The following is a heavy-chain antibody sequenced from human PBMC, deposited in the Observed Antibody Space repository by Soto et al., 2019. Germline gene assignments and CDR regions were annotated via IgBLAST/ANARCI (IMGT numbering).Heavy chain of an antibody. Sequence: SVKVSCKASGGTFSSYAISWVRQAPGQGLEWMGGIIPIFGTANYAQKFQGRVTITADESTSTAYMELSSLRSEETAVYYCARLRHYYDSSGYYGDFDYWGQGTLVTAPQ. CDR3: ARLRHYYDSSGYYGDFDY. D-gene: IGHD3-22*01. CDR1: GGTFSSYA. CDR2: IIPIFGTA. J-gene: IGHJ4*02. V-gene: IGHV1-69*13.